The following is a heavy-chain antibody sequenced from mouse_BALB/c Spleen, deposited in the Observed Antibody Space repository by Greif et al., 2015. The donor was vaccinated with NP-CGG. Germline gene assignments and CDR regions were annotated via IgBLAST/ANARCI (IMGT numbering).Heavy chain of an antibody. CDR1: GYTFTSYV. D-gene: IGHD1-1*01. V-gene: IGHV1-14*01. J-gene: IGHJ4*01. CDR2: INPYNDGT. CDR3: AGITMVVDYYAMDY. Sequence: VQLQQSGPELVKPGASVKMSCKASGYTFTSYVMHWVKRKPGQGLEWIGYINPYNDGTKYNEKFKGKATLTSDKSSSTAYMELSSLTSEDSAVYYCAGITMVVDYYAMDYWGQGTSVTVSS.